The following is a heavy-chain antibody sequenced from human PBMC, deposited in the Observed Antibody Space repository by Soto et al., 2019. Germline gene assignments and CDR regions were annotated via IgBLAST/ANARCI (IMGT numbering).Heavy chain of an antibody. CDR1: GFTFSSYA. V-gene: IGHV3-23*01. Sequence: EVQLLESGGGLVQPGGSLRLSCAASGFTFSSYAMSWVRQAPGKGLEWVSAISGSGGSTYYAGSVKGRFTISRDNSKNTLYLQMNSLRAEDTAVYYCATLPQYYYDSSGFTNWYFDLWGRGTLVTVSS. CDR2: ISGSGGST. CDR3: ATLPQYYYDSSGFTNWYFDL. J-gene: IGHJ2*01. D-gene: IGHD3-22*01.